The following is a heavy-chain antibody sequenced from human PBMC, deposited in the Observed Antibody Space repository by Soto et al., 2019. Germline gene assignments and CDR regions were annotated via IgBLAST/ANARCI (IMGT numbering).Heavy chain of an antibody. J-gene: IGHJ4*02. CDR2: ISASGGST. CDR3: AKGTSSTWHRPYDY. CDR1: GITFRTYA. Sequence: GGSLRLSCAASGITFRTYAMNWVRQAPGKGLECVSGISASGGSTYYADSVQGRFTISRDNSKDTLYLQMNSLRAEDTAVYYCAKGTSSTWHRPYDYWGQGTLVTVSS. V-gene: IGHV3-23*01. D-gene: IGHD6-13*01.